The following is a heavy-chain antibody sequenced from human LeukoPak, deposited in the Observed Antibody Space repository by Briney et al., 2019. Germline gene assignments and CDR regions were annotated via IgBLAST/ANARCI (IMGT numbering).Heavy chain of an antibody. CDR1: GFTFSSYA. CDR2: ISGSGGST. V-gene: IGHV3-23*01. Sequence: GSPRLSCAASGFTFSSYAMSWVRQAPGKGLEWVSAISGSGGSTYYADSVKGRFTISRDNSKNTLYLQMNSLRAEDTAVYYCAKGAPYSGSYLNWFDLWGQGTLVTVSS. CDR3: AKGAPYSGSYLNWFDL. J-gene: IGHJ5*02. D-gene: IGHD1-26*01.